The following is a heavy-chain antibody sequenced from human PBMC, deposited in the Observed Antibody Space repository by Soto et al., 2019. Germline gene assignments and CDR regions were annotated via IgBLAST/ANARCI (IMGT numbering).Heavy chain of an antibody. CDR1: GGTFSSYA. Sequence: GASVKVSCKASGGTFSSYAISWVRQAPGQGLEWMGGIIPIFGTANYAQKFQGRVTITADESTSTAYMELSSLRSEDTAVYYCAAYYYDSSGYYDIDYWGQGTLVTVSS. CDR3: AAYYYDSSGYYDIDY. D-gene: IGHD3-22*01. J-gene: IGHJ4*02. V-gene: IGHV1-69*13. CDR2: IIPIFGTA.